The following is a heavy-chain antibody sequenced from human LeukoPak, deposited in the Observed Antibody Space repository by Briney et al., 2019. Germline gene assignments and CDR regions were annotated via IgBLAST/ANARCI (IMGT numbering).Heavy chain of an antibody. Sequence: ASVKVSCKASGYTFTSYAMNWVRQAPGQRLEWMGWIITGNGNTKYSERLQGRVTFTRDTSASTAYMELSSLRSEDTAVYYCARGGTTVKGWFDPWGQGTLVTVSS. J-gene: IGHJ5*02. CDR1: GYTFTSYA. V-gene: IGHV1-3*04. CDR3: ARGGTTVKGWFDP. D-gene: IGHD4-17*01. CDR2: IITGNGNT.